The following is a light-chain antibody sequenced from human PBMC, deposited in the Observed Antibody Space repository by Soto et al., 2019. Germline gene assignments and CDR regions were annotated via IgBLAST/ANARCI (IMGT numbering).Light chain of an antibody. J-gene: IGLJ1*01. CDR3: ATWDDSLNGFYV. CDR2: RNN. V-gene: IGLV1-47*01. Sequence: QSVLTQPPSASGTPGQGGTISSSGSTSNIVRNYVYWYQQLPGTAPKHLIYRNNQRPSGVPDRFSGSKTGTSASLAISGLRSDDEADYFCATWDDSLNGFYVFGSGTKVTVL. CDR1: TSNIVRNY.